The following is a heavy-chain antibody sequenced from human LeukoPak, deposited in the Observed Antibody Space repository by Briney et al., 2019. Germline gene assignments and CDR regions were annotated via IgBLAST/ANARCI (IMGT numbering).Heavy chain of an antibody. CDR2: ISSNGGST. D-gene: IGHD6-13*01. CDR1: GFTFSSYA. V-gene: IGHV3-64D*09. Sequence: GGSLRLSCSASGFTFSSYAMHWVRQAPGKGLEYVSAISSNGGSTYYADSVKGRFTFSRDNSKNTLFLQVSSLRAEDTAVYYCVKGAAAGIFEGSTGFDYRGQGTLVTVSS. CDR3: VKGAAAGIFEGSTGFDY. J-gene: IGHJ4*02.